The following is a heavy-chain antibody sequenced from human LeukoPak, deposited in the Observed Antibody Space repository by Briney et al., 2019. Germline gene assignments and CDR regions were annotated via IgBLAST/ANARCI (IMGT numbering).Heavy chain of an antibody. CDR2: IYSGGST. V-gene: IGHV3-66*02. CDR3: ARAEVIAIFVY. D-gene: IGHD2-21*01. CDR1: GFTVSSYY. J-gene: IGHJ4*02. Sequence: PGGSLRLSCAASGFTVSSYYMSWVRQAPGKGLEWVSIIYSGGSTYYADSVKGRFTISRDNSQNTVYLQMNSLRGEDTAVYYCARAEVIAIFVYWGQGALVTVSS.